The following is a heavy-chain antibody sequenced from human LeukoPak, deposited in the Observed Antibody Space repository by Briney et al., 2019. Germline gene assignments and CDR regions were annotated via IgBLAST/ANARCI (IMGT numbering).Heavy chain of an antibody. V-gene: IGHV4-4*09. Sequence: SETLSLTCTVSGGSISSYYWNWIRQSPGKGLEWIGCLYPSGSTNYNPSLKSRVSISVDTSKNQFSLNLNSVAAADTAVYYCARLAIRSTWYFDRWGRGTLVTVSS. CDR1: GGSISSYY. J-gene: IGHJ2*01. CDR2: LYPSGST. CDR3: ARLAIRSTWYFDR. D-gene: IGHD3-10*01.